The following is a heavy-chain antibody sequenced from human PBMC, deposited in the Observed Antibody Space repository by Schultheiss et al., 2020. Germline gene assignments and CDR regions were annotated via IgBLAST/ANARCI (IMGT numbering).Heavy chain of an antibody. CDR1: GYSFTSYW. D-gene: IGHD3-10*01. CDR2: IYPGDSDT. Sequence: GESLKISCKGSGYSFTSYWIGWVRQMPGRGLEWMGIIYPGDSDTRYSPSFQGQVTISADKSINTAYLQRSSLKASDTAMYYCVRRGSGTYVLGDAFDIWGQGTKVTVSS. CDR3: VRRGSGTYVLGDAFDI. V-gene: IGHV5-51*01. J-gene: IGHJ3*02.